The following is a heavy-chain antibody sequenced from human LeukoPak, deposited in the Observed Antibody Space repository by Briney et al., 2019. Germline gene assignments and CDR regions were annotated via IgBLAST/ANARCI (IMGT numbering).Heavy chain of an antibody. Sequence: GGSLRLSCAASGFTFSSYGMHWVRQAPGKGLEWVAVISYDGSNKYYADSVKGRFTISRDNSKNTLYLQMNSPRAEDTAVYYCAKDRRIVVVTATQRYYYYGMYVWGQGTTVTVSS. CDR2: ISYDGSNK. D-gene: IGHD2-21*02. V-gene: IGHV3-30*18. CDR1: GFTFSSYG. J-gene: IGHJ6*02. CDR3: AKDRRIVVVTATQRYYYYGMYV.